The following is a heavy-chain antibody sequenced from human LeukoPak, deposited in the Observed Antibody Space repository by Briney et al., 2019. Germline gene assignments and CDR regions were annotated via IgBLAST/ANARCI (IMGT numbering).Heavy chain of an antibody. CDR1: GFTFSDYY. Sequence: GGSLRLSCAASGFTFSDYYMSWIRQPPGKGLEWVSYISSSGSTIYYADSVKGRFTISRDNAKNSLYLQMNSLRAEDTAVYYCASRDVDTALDYWGQGTLVTVSS. CDR3: ASRDVDTALDY. D-gene: IGHD5-18*01. V-gene: IGHV3-11*01. J-gene: IGHJ4*02. CDR2: ISSSGSTI.